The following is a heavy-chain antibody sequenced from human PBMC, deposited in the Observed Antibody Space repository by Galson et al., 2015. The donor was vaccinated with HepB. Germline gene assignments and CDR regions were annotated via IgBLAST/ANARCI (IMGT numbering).Heavy chain of an antibody. CDR2: INPSGGST. CDR1: GYTFTSYY. CDR3: ARDPEMLAAAGTFDY. J-gene: IGHJ4*02. D-gene: IGHD6-13*01. V-gene: IGHV1-46*03. Sequence: SVKVSCKASGYTFTSYYMHWVRQAPGQGLEWMGIINPSGGSTSYAQKFQGRVTVTRDTSTSTVYMELSSLRSEDTAVYYCARDPEMLAAAGTFDYWGPGTLVTVSS.